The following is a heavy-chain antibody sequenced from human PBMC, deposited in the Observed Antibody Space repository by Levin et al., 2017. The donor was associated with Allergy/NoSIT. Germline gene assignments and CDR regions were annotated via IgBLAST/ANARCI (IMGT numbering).Heavy chain of an antibody. J-gene: IGHJ6*02. CDR2: IYSGGST. V-gene: IGHV3-66*01. CDR3: ARGYGGPEDVHIVASYDYYYYGMDV. Sequence: PGGSLRLSCAASGFTVSSNYMSWVRQAPGKGLEWVSVIYSGGSTYYAVSVKGRFTISRDNSKNTPYLQINSLRAEDTAVYYCARGYGGPEDVHIVASYDYYYYGMDVWGQGTTVTVSS. CDR1: GFTVSSNY. D-gene: IGHD5-12*01.